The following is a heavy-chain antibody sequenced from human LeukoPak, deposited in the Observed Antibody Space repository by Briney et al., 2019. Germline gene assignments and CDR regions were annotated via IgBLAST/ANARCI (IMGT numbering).Heavy chain of an antibody. CDR3: AKDQPYCGGDCYHYYYMDV. Sequence: GGSLSLSRAASGVNLSGFAVSWVGESPGKGGEGGSAMRGSGSSTNYADSVKGRFTISRDNSKNTLYLQMNTLRAADTAVYYCAKDQPYCGGDCYHYYYMDVWGKGTTVTVSS. CDR1: GVNLSGFA. J-gene: IGHJ6*03. D-gene: IGHD2-21*02. V-gene: IGHV3-23*01. CDR2: MRGSGSST.